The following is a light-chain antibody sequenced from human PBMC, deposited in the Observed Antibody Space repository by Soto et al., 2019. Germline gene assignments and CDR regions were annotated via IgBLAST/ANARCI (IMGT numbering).Light chain of an antibody. J-gene: IGKJ1*01. CDR1: QILVYSDRNTY. CDR3: MQRIHWPRWT. V-gene: IGKV2-30*01. Sequence: DVVMTQSPFSLHDTRGQPSSMSCRSSQILVYSDRNTYWKWCQQRPGQTPRRLMYKVSNRDSGGPDRFSGSGSGTNFTLKIIRGEAEDVGVYYCMQRIHWPRWTFGQGTKVDIK. CDR2: KVS.